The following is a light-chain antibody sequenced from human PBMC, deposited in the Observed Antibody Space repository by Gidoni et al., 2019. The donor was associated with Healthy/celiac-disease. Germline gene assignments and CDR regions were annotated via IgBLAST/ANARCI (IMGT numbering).Light chain of an antibody. V-gene: IGKV1-8*01. CDR1: QGISCY. J-gene: IGKJ4*01. CDR2: AAS. CDR3: QQYYSYPLT. Sequence: AIRLTQSPSSPSASTGDRVTITCRASQGISCYLAWYQQKPGNAPTLLIYAASTLQSGVPSRFSGSGSGTDFTLTISCLQSEDFATYYCQQYYSYPLTFGGGTKVEIK.